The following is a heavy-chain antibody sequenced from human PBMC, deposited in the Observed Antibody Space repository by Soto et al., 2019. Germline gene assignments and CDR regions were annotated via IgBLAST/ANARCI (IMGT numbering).Heavy chain of an antibody. D-gene: IGHD3-22*01. CDR2: IGTAGDT. CDR3: ARSPPGGYHYYYGMDV. CDR1: GFTFSSYD. Sequence: EVQLVESGGGLVQPGGSLRLSCAASGFTFSSYDMQWVRQATGKGLEWVSAIGTAGDTYYPGSVKGRFTISRENAKNSLYLQMNGLRAGDPAVYFCARSPPGGYHYYYGMDVWGQGTTVTVSS. V-gene: IGHV3-13*04. J-gene: IGHJ6*02.